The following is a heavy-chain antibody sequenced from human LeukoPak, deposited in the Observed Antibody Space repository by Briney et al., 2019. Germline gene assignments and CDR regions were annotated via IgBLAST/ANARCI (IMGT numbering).Heavy chain of an antibody. J-gene: IGHJ6*02. CDR1: GGSFSGYY. CDR2: VNHSGST. Sequence: SETLSLTCAVYGGSFSGYYWSWIRQPPGKGLEWTGEVNHSGSTNYNPSLKSRVTISVDTSKNQFSLKLSSVTAADTAVYYCARYGAADYYYYGMDVWGQGTTVTVSS. CDR3: ARYGAADYYYYGMDV. V-gene: IGHV4-34*01. D-gene: IGHD2-15*01.